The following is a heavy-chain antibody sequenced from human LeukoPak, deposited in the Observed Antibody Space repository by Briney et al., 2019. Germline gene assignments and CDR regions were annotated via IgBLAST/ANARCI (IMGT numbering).Heavy chain of an antibody. Sequence: GAPVKVSCEASGYTFTSYYIHWVRQAPGQGLEWMGIINPSGGTTVYAQNFQGRVIMTRDASTSTVHMDLSSLRSEDAAVYYCAREPRPVGATSFGYYFDYWGQGTLVTVSS. D-gene: IGHD1-26*01. J-gene: IGHJ4*02. CDR3: AREPRPVGATSFGYYFDY. V-gene: IGHV1-46*01. CDR2: INPSGGTT. CDR1: GYTFTSYY.